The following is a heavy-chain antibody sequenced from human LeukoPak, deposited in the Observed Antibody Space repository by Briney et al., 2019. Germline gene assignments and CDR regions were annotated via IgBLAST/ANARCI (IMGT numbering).Heavy chain of an antibody. J-gene: IGHJ4*02. V-gene: IGHV3-7*01. CDR3: ARTYIVMGDY. D-gene: IGHD5-12*01. CDR1: AFTFSSYW. Sequence: PGGSLRLSCAASAFTFSSYWMSWVRQAPGNGLEWVANIDQDGSEKYYVESMKGRITISRDTAKNSLYLQMNSLRAEDTAVYYCARTYIVMGDYWGQGTLVTVSS. CDR2: IDQDGSEK.